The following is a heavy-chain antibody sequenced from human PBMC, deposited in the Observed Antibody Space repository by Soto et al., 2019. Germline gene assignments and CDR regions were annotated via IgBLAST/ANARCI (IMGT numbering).Heavy chain of an antibody. CDR1: GFTFSSYS. Sequence: EVQLVESGGGLVQPGGSLRLSCGASGFTFSSYSMNWVRQAAGKGLEWVSYISSSSSTIYYVDSVKGRFTISRDNAKNSLYLQMNSLRDEDTAVYYCTRDMRELLTMGYFYYGKDVWGQGTAVTVSS. J-gene: IGHJ6*02. CDR3: TRDMRELLTMGYFYYGKDV. D-gene: IGHD1-26*01. V-gene: IGHV3-48*02. CDR2: ISSSSSTI.